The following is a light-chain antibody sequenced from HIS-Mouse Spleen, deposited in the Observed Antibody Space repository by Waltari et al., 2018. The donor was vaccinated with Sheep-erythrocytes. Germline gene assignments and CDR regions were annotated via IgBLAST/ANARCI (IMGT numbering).Light chain of an antibody. V-gene: IGKV1-39*01. J-gene: IGKJ1*01. CDR2: AAS. CDR1: QSISSY. Sequence: DIQMTQSPSSLSASVGDRVTITCRASQSISSYLNWYQQKPGKAPKLLFYAASSLQSGVPSRFRGSGSGTDFTLTISSLQPEDFATYYCQQSYSTPRTFGQGTKVEIK. CDR3: QQSYSTPRT.